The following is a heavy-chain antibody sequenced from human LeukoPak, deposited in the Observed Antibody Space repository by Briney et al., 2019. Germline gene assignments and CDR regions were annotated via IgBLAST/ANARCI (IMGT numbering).Heavy chain of an antibody. D-gene: IGHD6-19*01. Sequence: PGGSLRLSCGASGFTFSSYGMQWVRQAPGKGLEWVAVIWYDGSNQYYADSVKGRFTVSRDNSKNTLYLQMNSLRAEDTAVYYCARANIAVAGYYYYGMDVWGQGTTVTVSS. CDR2: IWYDGSNQ. CDR1: GFTFSSYG. CDR3: ARANIAVAGYYYYGMDV. V-gene: IGHV3-33*01. J-gene: IGHJ6*02.